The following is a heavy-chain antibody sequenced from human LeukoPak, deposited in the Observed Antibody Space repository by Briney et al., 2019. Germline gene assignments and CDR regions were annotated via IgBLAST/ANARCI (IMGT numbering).Heavy chain of an antibody. V-gene: IGHV6-1*01. CDR1: GDSVSSNSAA. J-gene: IGHJ4*02. CDR3: ASSRYCSSTSCSYFDY. D-gene: IGHD2-2*01. Sequence: SQTLSLTCAISGDSVSSNSAAWNWIRQSLSRGLEWLERTYYRSKWYNDYAVSVKSRITINPDTSKNQFSLQLNSVTPEDTAVYYCASSRYCSSTSCSYFDYWGQGTLVTVSS. CDR2: TYYRSKWYN.